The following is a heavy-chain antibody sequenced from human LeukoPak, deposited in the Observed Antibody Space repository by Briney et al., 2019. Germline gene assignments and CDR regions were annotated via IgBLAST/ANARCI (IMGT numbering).Heavy chain of an antibody. CDR1: GYTFTSYD. D-gene: IGHD1-1*01. J-gene: IGHJ1*01. CDR3: ATIRELYTSGPTRHRQH. V-gene: IGHV1-8*01. CDR2: MNPNSGNT. Sequence: ASVKVSCKASGYTFTSYDINWVRQATGQGLEWMGWMNPNSGNTGYAQKFQGRVTMTRNTSISTAYMELSSLRSEDTAVYYCATIRELYTSGPTRHRQHWGRGTLVTVSS.